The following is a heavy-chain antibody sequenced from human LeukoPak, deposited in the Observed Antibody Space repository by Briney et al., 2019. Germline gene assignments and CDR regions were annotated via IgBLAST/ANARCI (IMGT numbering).Heavy chain of an antibody. CDR3: VRVTLSSAWFGDMDV. J-gene: IGHJ6*03. V-gene: IGHV3-43D*04. Sequence: PGGSLRLSCAVSGFTFDDYAMHWVRQAPGKGLEWVSLISWDGGSTYYADSVKGRFTISRDNSKKSLYLQMNTLRADDTALYYCVRVTLSSAWFGDMDVWGKGTTVTVSS. CDR1: GFTFDDYA. CDR2: ISWDGGST. D-gene: IGHD6-13*01.